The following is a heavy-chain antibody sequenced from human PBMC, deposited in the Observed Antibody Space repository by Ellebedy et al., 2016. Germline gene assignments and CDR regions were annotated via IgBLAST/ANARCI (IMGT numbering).Heavy chain of an antibody. CDR1: GGSINDFY. CDR2: IYSSGST. J-gene: IGHJ4*02. CDR3: ARLTGYNSGWSLDY. V-gene: IGHV4-59*01. Sequence: SETLSLTCTVSGGSINDFYWSWIRQPPGKGLEWIAYIYSSGSTNYNPSLKSRVTISLDTSKSQFSLKLSSVTTADTAVYYCARLTGYNSGWSLDYWGQGTLVTVSS. D-gene: IGHD6-19*01.